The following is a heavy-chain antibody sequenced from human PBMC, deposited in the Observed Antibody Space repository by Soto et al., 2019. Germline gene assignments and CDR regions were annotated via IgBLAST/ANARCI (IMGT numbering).Heavy chain of an antibody. J-gene: IGHJ4*02. CDR1: GFTFSSYG. Sequence: GGSLRLSCAASGFTFSSYGMHWVRQAPGKGLEWVAIISYDGNDKYFADSVKGRFTISRDNSRNTLYLQMNSLRAEDTAVYYCAKDYSSTYYGLDYWGQGTLVTVSS. D-gene: IGHD6-13*01. CDR2: ISYDGNDK. V-gene: IGHV3-30*18. CDR3: AKDYSSTYYGLDY.